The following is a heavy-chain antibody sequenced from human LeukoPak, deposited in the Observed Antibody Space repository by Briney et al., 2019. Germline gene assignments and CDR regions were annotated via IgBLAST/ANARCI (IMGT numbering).Heavy chain of an antibody. CDR2: IYYSGST. J-gene: IGHJ6*02. V-gene: IGHV4-30-4*01. CDR1: GGSISSGDYY. CDR3: ARDYCSGGSCYSNYYYGMDV. Sequence: PSETLSLTCTVSGGSISSGDYYWSWIRQPPGKGLEGIGYIYYSGSTYYNPSLKSRVTISVDTSKNQFSLELSSVTAADTAVYYCARDYCSGGSCYSNYYYGMDVWGQGTTVTVSS. D-gene: IGHD2-15*01.